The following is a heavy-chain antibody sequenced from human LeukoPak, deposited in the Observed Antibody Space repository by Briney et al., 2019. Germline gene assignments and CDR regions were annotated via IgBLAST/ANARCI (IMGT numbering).Heavy chain of an antibody. V-gene: IGHV4-4*07. CDR2: IYASGST. D-gene: IGHD3-10*01. CDR3: ARDSGTTGEVKFDP. CDR1: GGSISGYY. Sequence: SETLSLTCTVSGGSISGYYWTWIRQPPGKGLEWIGRIYASGSTTYNPSLKSRVTMAVDTSKTQFSLKLSSVTAADTAVYYCARDSGTTGEVKFDPWGQGTLVTVSA. J-gene: IGHJ5*02.